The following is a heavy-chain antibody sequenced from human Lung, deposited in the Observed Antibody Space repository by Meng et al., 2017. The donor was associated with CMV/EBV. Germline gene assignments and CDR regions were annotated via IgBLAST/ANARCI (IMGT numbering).Heavy chain of an antibody. J-gene: IGHJ4*02. CDR1: GGSISSSAYY. Sequence: VSGGSISSSAYYWSWIRQHPGKGLECIGYIYNSGSTYSNPSLRRRLSISIDTSKNQFSLKLNSVTAADTAVYYCARATGTGDDYFDYWGQGALVTVSS. CDR3: ARATGTGDDYFDY. CDR2: IYNSGST. D-gene: IGHD7-27*01. V-gene: IGHV4-31*02.